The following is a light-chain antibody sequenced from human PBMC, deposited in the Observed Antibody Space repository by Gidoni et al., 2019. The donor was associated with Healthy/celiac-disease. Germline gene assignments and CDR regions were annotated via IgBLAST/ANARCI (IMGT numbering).Light chain of an antibody. Sequence: QSALTKPASVPGSPGQSITISCTGTSSDVGSYNLVSWYQQHPGKAPKLMIYEGSKRPSGVSNRFSGSKSGNTASLTISGLQAEDEADYYCCSYAGSSFVVFGGGTKLTVL. CDR3: CSYAGSSFVV. J-gene: IGLJ2*01. V-gene: IGLV2-23*01. CDR2: EGS. CDR1: SSDVGSYNL.